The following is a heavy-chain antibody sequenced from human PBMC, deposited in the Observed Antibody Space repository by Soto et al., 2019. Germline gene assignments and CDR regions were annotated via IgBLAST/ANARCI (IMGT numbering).Heavy chain of an antibody. Sequence: PGESLKISCRGSGYDFNTNWFGWVRQLPGRGLEWVGIMYPGDSDTRLHPSLQGHVTLSADVTVSTAFLQWRTLKTSDSGMYFCARLPRDCNKTSCYHADHWGQGTSVTVSS. CDR3: ARLPRDCNKTSCYHADH. V-gene: IGHV5-51*01. CDR2: MYPGDSDT. J-gene: IGHJ4*02. D-gene: IGHD3-22*01. CDR1: GYDFNTNW.